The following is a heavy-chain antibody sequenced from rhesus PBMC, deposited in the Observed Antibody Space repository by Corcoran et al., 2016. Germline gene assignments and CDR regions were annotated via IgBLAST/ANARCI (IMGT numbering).Heavy chain of an antibody. Sequence: QVQLQESGPGLVKPSETLSLTFAVSGGSISCYYYWSLLRQPPGKGLEWIGRISGSGWSTNCNTSLTSRVTISTDTSKNQLSLKLISVTAADTAVYYCARAAAGTYRFDVWGPGVLVTVSS. CDR3: ARAAAGTYRFDV. J-gene: IGHJ5-1*01. CDR2: ISGSGWST. CDR1: GGSISCYYY. V-gene: IGHV4-143*01. D-gene: IGHD6-31*01.